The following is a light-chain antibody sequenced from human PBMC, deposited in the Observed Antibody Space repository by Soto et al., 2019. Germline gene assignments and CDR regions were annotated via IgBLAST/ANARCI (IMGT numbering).Light chain of an antibody. CDR2: GAL. V-gene: IGKV3-20*01. CDR3: QQYGSTPWP. CDR1: QSVSSSY. J-gene: IGKJ1*01. Sequence: EIVLTQSPGTLSLSPGERATLSCRASQSVSSSYLAWYQQKPGQAPRLLIYGALSRATGIPDRFSGSGSGTDFTLTISRLEPEDLAVYYCQQYGSTPWPFVQGTKVEIK.